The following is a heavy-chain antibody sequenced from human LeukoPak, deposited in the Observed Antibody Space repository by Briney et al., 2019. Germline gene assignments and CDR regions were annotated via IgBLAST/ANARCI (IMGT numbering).Heavy chain of an antibody. V-gene: IGHV4-31*03. CDR1: GGSIISGGYY. CDR2: IYYSGST. D-gene: IGHD4-17*01. J-gene: IGHJ4*02. Sequence: SETLSLTCTVSGGSIISGGYYWSWIRQHPGKGLEWIGYIYYSGSTYYNPSLKSRVTISVDTSKNQFSLKLSSVTTADTAVYYCAREKRDYGDYVPFDYWGQGTLVTVSS. CDR3: AREKRDYGDYVPFDY.